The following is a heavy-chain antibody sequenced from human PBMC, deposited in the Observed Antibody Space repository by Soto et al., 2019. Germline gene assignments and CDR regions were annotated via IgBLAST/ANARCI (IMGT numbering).Heavy chain of an antibody. D-gene: IGHD5-12*01. Sequence: EVQLLESGGGLVHPGGSLRLACAASGVSFNSYAIVWVRQAPGKGLEWVSVISARVGSSYFADSVKGRFTISRDNSKNVLSLEMNNLRAEDPATYFCAKGSIKYSASVDHWGQGTLVIVSS. CDR3: AKGSIKYSASVDH. CDR2: ISARVGSS. CDR1: GVSFNSYA. J-gene: IGHJ4*02. V-gene: IGHV3-23*01.